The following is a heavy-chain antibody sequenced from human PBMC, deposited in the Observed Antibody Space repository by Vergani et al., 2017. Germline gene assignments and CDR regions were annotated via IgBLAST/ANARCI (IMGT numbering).Heavy chain of an antibody. J-gene: IGHJ3*01. Sequence: EVQLVESGGGLVQPGGSLRLSCVSSGFTFSSYWMSWVRQAPGKGPEWVANIEQDGFEKYYLGSVKGRFTISRDNAKNSLYVQMKSLRVEDSAVYYCARVRTNYYDGNRKVVLETFDLWGQGTMVIVSS. CDR2: IEQDGFEK. V-gene: IGHV3-7*01. CDR1: GFTFSSYW. D-gene: IGHD3-22*01. CDR3: ARVRTNYYDGNRKVVLETFDL.